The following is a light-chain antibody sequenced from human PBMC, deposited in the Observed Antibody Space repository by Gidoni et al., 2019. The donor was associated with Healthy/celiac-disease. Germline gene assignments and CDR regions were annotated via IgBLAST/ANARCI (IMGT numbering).Light chain of an antibody. V-gene: IGKV1-33*01. CDR1: QDISNT. CDR2: DAS. J-gene: IGKJ4*01. Sequence: DIQMTQSPSSLAASVGDRVTITCQASQDISNTLNWSQQKPGKAPMLLIYDASNLETRVPSMFSGSGSGTDFTFTISSLQPEDIATYYCQQYDNLPLTFGGGTKVEIK. CDR3: QQYDNLPLT.